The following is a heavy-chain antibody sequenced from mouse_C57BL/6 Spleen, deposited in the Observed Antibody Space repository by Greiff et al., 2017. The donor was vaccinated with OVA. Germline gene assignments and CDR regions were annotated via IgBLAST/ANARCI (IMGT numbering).Heavy chain of an antibody. CDR3: ARHYYGPYYFDY. V-gene: IGHV1-9*01. J-gene: IGHJ2*01. Sequence: QVQLQQSGAELMKPGASVKLSCKATGYTFTGYWIEWVKQRPGHGLDCIGEILPGSGSTNYHEKFKGKATFTAVTSSNTAYMQLSSLTTEYSAIYYCARHYYGPYYFDYWGQGTTLTVSS. CDR2: ILPGSGST. CDR1: GYTFTGYW. D-gene: IGHD1-1*01.